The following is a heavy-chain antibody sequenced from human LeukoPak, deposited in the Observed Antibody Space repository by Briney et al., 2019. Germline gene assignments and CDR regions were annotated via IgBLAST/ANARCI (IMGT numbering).Heavy chain of an antibody. D-gene: IGHD3-16*01. CDR3: ARPFHPYDYVWGG. CDR1: GFTFSSNW. V-gene: IGHV3-7*01. Sequence: GGSLRLSCAASGFTFSSNWMSWVRQAPGKGLEWVANIKPDGSEKYYLDSVKGRFTISRDNAKNSLYLQMNSLRAEDTAVYYCARPFHPYDYVWGGWGQGTLVTASS. J-gene: IGHJ4*02. CDR2: IKPDGSEK.